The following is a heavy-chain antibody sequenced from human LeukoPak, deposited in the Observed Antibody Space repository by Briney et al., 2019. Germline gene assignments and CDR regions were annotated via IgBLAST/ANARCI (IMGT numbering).Heavy chain of an antibody. CDR1: GYTFTGYY. Sequence: ASAKVSCKAAGYTFTGYYMHWVRQALGQGLEWMGWINPNSGGTNYAQKFQGRVTMTRDTSISTAYMELSRLRSDYTAVYYCARGRPIMITFGGVIVIDYWGQGTLVTVSS. J-gene: IGHJ4*02. V-gene: IGHV1-2*02. CDR2: INPNSGGT. CDR3: ARGRPIMITFGGVIVIDY. D-gene: IGHD3-16*02.